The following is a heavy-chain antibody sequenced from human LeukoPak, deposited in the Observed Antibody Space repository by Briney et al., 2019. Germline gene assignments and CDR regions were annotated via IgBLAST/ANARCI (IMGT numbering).Heavy chain of an antibody. V-gene: IGHV1-18*01. D-gene: IGHD6-13*01. J-gene: IGHJ4*02. CDR2: ISAYNGNT. CDR1: GYTFTCYG. CDR3: ARQGLGSSWYYFDY. Sequence: GASVKVSCKASGYTFTCYGISWVRQAPGQGLEWMGWISAYNGNTNYAQKLQGRVTMTTDTSTSTAYMELRSLRSDDTAVYYCARQGLGSSWYYFDYWGQGTLVTVSS.